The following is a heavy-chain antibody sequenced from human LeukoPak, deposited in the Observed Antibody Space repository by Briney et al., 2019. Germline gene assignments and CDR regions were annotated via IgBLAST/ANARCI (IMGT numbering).Heavy chain of an antibody. CDR2: IIPIFGTA. CDR1: GGTFSSYA. D-gene: IGHD3-9*01. CDR3: ARQLVPGYPDIGWSSGFDP. Sequence: SVKVSCKSSGGTFSSYAISWVRQAPGQGLEWMGGIIPIFGTANYAQKFQGRVTITTDESTSTAYMELCSLRSEDTAVYYCARQLVPGYPDIGWSSGFDPWGQGTLVTVSS. V-gene: IGHV1-69*05. J-gene: IGHJ5*02.